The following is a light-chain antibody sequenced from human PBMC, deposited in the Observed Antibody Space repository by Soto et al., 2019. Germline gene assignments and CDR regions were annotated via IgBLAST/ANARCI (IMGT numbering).Light chain of an antibody. CDR2: AAS. V-gene: IGKV1-39*01. J-gene: IGKJ5*01. CDR3: QQYSNWPPIT. Sequence: DIQMTQSPSSLSASVGDRVTITCRASQSISSYLNWYQQKPGKAPKLLIYAASSLQSGVPSRFSGSGSGTDFTLTISSLQSEDFAVYYCQQYSNWPPITFGQGTRLDIK. CDR1: QSISSY.